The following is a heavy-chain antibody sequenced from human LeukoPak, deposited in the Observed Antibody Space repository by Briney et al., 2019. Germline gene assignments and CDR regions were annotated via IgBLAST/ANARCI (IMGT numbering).Heavy chain of an antibody. J-gene: IGHJ4*02. Sequence: GGSLRLSCAASGFTFSSYWMHWVRQAPGKGLVWVSRINSDGSSTSYADSVKGRFTISRDNAKNTLYLQMNSLRAEGTAVYYCARAPTVISPLYFDYWGQGTLVTVSS. CDR1: GFTFSSYW. CDR2: INSDGSST. CDR3: ARAPTVISPLYFDY. V-gene: IGHV3-74*01. D-gene: IGHD4-17*01.